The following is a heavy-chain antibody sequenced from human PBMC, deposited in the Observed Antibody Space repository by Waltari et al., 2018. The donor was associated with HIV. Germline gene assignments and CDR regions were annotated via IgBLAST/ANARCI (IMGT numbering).Heavy chain of an antibody. D-gene: IGHD3-10*01. Sequence: EVQLVESGGGLVQPGGSLRLSCAASGFTFRSYWMHWVRQAPGKGLVLVSRIHSDGSSTSYADFVKGRFTISRDNAKNTLYLEMSSLRAEDTAVYYCARREATVVRGVYYYGMDVWGQGTTVTVSS. V-gene: IGHV3-74*01. CDR2: IHSDGSST. J-gene: IGHJ6*02. CDR3: ARREATVVRGVYYYGMDV. CDR1: GFTFRSYW.